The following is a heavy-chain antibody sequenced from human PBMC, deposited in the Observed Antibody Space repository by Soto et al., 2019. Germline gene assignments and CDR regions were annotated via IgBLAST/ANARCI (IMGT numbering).Heavy chain of an antibody. J-gene: IGHJ4*02. V-gene: IGHV4-34*01. CDR1: GGSFSGYY. Sequence: SETLSLTCAVYGGSFSGYYWSRIRQPPGKGLEWIGEINHSGSTNYNPSLKSRVTISVDTSENQFSLKLSSVTAADTAVYYCARGRVESIVVVPADDFDYWGQGTLVNVSS. CDR3: ARGRVESIVVVPADDFDY. D-gene: IGHD2-2*01. CDR2: INHSGST.